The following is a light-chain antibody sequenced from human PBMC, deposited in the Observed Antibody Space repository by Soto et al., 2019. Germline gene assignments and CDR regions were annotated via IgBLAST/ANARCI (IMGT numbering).Light chain of an antibody. V-gene: IGKV3-15*01. CDR1: QSVSSN. CDR3: QQYMHWPRT. Sequence: EMVLTQSPVTLSVSPGERATLSCRASQSVSSNLAWYQHRPGQAPRLLIFGASTRATGVPARFSGGGSGTEFTLTISSLQSEDFALYYCQQYMHWPRTFGQGTKV. CDR2: GAS. J-gene: IGKJ1*01.